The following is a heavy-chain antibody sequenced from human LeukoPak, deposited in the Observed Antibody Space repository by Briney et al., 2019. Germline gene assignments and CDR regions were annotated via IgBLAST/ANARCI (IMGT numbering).Heavy chain of an antibody. CDR2: IKQDGSEK. CDR1: GFTFSSYW. CDR3: ARAWTRGYCSSTSCPYYFDY. D-gene: IGHD2-2*01. V-gene: IGHV3-7*03. J-gene: IGHJ4*02. Sequence: GGSLRLSCAASGFTFSSYWMSWVRQAPGKGLEWVANIKQDGSEKYYVDSVKGRFTISRDNAKNSLYLQMNSLRAEDTAVYYCARAWTRGYCSSTSCPYYFDYWGQGTLVTVSS.